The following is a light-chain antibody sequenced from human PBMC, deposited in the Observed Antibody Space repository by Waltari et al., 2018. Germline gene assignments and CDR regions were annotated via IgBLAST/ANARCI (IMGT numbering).Light chain of an antibody. CDR3: QFYHSSNWV. V-gene: IGLV6-57*04. J-gene: IGLJ3*02. CDR1: RGNIASNS. CDR2: EDD. Sequence: FILTQPHSVSESPGKTVTISCTRSRGNIASNSVQWYQQRPGSAPSIVIYEDDQRPSGVPARFSVSFDSSSNSASLTISGLRAEDEADYYRQFYHSSNWVFGAGTKLTVL.